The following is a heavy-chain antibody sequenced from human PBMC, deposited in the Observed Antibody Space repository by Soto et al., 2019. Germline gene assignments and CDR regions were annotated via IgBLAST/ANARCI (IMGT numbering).Heavy chain of an antibody. CDR3: ARDYGDGYKYDY. Sequence: GASVKVSCRASGYTFTSYAMHWVRQAPGQRLEWMGWINAGNGNTKYSQKFQGRVTITRDTSASTAYMELSSLRSEDTAIYYCARDYGDGYKYDYWGQGTLVTVSS. CDR2: INAGNGNT. D-gene: IGHD5-12*01. V-gene: IGHV1-3*01. CDR1: GYTFTSYA. J-gene: IGHJ4*02.